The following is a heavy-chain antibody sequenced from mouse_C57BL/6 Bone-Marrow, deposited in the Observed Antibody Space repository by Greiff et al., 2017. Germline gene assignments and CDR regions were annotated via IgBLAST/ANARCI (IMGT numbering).Heavy chain of an antibody. Sequence: EVKVVESEGGLVQPGSSMKLSCTASGFTFSDYYMAWVRQVPEKGLEWVANINYDGSSTYYLDSLKSRFIISRDNAKNILYLQMSSLKSEDTATYYCARYDYDGGDYAMDYWGQGTSVTVSS. J-gene: IGHJ4*01. CDR3: ARYDYDGGDYAMDY. V-gene: IGHV5-16*01. CDR1: GFTFSDYY. CDR2: INYDGSST. D-gene: IGHD2-4*01.